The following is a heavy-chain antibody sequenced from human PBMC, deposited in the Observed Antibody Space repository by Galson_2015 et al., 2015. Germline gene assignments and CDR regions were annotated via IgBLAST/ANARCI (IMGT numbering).Heavy chain of an antibody. V-gene: IGHV1-8*01. J-gene: IGHJ5*02. CDR1: GYTFTSYD. D-gene: IGHD6-13*01. CDR3: ARDPGYSRTNWFDP. CDR2: MNPNSGNT. Sequence: SVKVSCKASGYTFTSYDINWVRQATGQGLEWMGWMNPNSGNTGYAQKFQGRVTMTRNTSISTAYMELSSLRSEDTAVYYCARDPGYSRTNWFDPWGQGTLVTVSS.